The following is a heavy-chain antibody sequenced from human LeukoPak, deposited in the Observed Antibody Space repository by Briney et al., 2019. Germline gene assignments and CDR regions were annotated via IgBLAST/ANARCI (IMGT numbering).Heavy chain of an antibody. CDR1: GYTFTSYG. V-gene: IGHV1-18*01. J-gene: IGHJ4*02. D-gene: IGHD6-19*01. Sequence: ASVKVSCKASGYTFTSYGISWVRQAPGQGLEWMGWISAYNGNTNYAQKLQGRVTMTTDTSTSTAYMELRSLRSDDTAVYYCARDIAVAGLLENRFDYWGQGTLVTVSS. CDR3: ARDIAVAGLLENRFDY. CDR2: ISAYNGNT.